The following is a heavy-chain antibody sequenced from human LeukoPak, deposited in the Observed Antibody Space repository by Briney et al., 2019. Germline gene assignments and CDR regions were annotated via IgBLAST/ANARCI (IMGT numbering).Heavy chain of an antibody. CDR2: IYNGVNT. CDR3: ARSRAFNSGAFDP. V-gene: IGHV4-61*01. CDR1: GASVSSASY. D-gene: IGHD1-26*01. Sequence: SETLSLTCTVSGASVSSASYWTWIRQPPGKGVEWIAHIYNGVNTNYDPSLKSRVTISVDTSKNQFSLRLNSVTAADTAVYYCARSRAFNSGAFDPWGQGSLVTVSS. J-gene: IGHJ5*02.